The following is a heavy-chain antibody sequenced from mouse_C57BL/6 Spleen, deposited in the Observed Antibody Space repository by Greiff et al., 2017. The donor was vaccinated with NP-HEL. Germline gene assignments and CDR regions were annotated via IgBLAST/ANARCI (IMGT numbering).Heavy chain of an antibody. V-gene: IGHV2-5*01. J-gene: IGHJ4*01. CDR2: IWRGGST. D-gene: IGHD2-1*01. CDR1: GFSLTSYG. Sequence: VQLVESGPGLVQPSQSLSITCTVSGFSLTSYGVHWVRQSPGKGLEWLGVIWRGGSTDYNAAFMSRLSITKDNSKSQVFFKMNSLQADDTAIYYCAKGNGNYEGYAMDYWGQGTSVTVSS. CDR3: AKGNGNYEGYAMDY.